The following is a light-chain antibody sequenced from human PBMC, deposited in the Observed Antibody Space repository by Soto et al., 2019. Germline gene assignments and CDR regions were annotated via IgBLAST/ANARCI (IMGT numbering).Light chain of an antibody. J-gene: IGLJ2*01. CDR2: DNI. CDR1: SSNIGAGYD. Sequence: QSVLTQPPSVSGAPGQRVTISCTGSSSNIGAGYDVHWYQQLPGTAPKLLIYDNINRPSGVPDRFSGSKSGTSASLAITGLQAEDEADYYCQSYDRSLSGLVFGGGTKLTVL. V-gene: IGLV1-40*01. CDR3: QSYDRSLSGLV.